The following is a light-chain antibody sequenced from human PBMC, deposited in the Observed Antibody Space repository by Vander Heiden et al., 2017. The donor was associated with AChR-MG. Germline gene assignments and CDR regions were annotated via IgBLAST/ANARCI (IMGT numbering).Light chain of an antibody. CDR1: QCISNF. Sequence: DIQMTQSPSSLSASAGARVTITCRASQCISNFLAWYQQKPGKVPKLLIYAASTLQSGVPSRFSGSGSGTDFTLTISSLQPEDVATYYCQVYNSPPAWTFGQGTKVEIK. CDR2: AAS. V-gene: IGKV1-27*01. J-gene: IGKJ1*01. CDR3: QVYNSPPAWT.